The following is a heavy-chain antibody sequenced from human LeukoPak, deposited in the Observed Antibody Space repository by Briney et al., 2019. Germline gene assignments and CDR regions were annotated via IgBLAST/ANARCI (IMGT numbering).Heavy chain of an antibody. J-gene: IGHJ4*02. Sequence: GGSLRLSCAASGFTVSSNYMSWVRQAPGNGLEWVGFIRSKAYGGTTEYAASVKGRFTISRDDSKSIAYLQMNSLKTEDTAVYYCTRVPITMVRSHFDYWGQGTLVTVSS. V-gene: IGHV3-49*04. CDR1: GFTVSSNY. CDR2: IRSKAYGGTT. CDR3: TRVPITMVRSHFDY. D-gene: IGHD3-10*01.